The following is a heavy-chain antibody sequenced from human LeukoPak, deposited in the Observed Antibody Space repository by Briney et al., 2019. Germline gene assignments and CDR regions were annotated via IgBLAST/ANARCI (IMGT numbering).Heavy chain of an antibody. CDR3: TRDWSSSEQYYYYGMDV. V-gene: IGHV3-49*03. CDR2: IRSKAYGGTT. D-gene: IGHD6-6*01. CDR1: GFTFSNAW. Sequence: GGSLRLSCAASGFTFSNAWMSWFRQAPGKGLEWVGFIRSKAYGGTTEYAASVKGRFTISRDDSKSIAYLQMNSLKTEDTAVYYCTRDWSSSEQYYYYGMDVWGQGTTVTVSS. J-gene: IGHJ6*02.